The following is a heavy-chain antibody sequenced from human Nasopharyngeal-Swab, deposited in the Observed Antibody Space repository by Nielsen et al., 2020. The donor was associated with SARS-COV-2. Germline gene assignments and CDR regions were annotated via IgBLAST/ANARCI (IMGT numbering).Heavy chain of an antibody. D-gene: IGHD2-15*01. Sequence: SVKVSCKASGGTFSSHAFTWVRQAPGQGLEWMGGINPLFGPADYAQQFQGRLSITADESMTTGHMELSSLGYEDTTVYYCARRSLALGYCSPTVCYDGLDVWGQGTAVTVSS. J-gene: IGHJ6*02. CDR1: GGTFSSHA. V-gene: IGHV1-69*13. CDR3: ARRSLALGYCSPTVCYDGLDV. CDR2: INPLFGPA.